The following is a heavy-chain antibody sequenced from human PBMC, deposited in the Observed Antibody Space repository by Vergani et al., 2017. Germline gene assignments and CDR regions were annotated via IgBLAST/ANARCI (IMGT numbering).Heavy chain of an antibody. CDR3: ARREGFGFVRGWFDP. Sequence: QVQLQESGPGLVKPSETLSLTCTVSGGSISSYYWSWIRQPPGKGLEWIGYIYYSGSTNYNPSLKSRGTISVDTSKNQFSLKLSSVTAADTAVYYCARREGFGFVRGWFDPWGQVTLVTVSS. J-gene: IGHJ5*02. V-gene: IGHV4-59*08. D-gene: IGHD3-10*01. CDR1: GGSISSYY. CDR2: IYYSGST.